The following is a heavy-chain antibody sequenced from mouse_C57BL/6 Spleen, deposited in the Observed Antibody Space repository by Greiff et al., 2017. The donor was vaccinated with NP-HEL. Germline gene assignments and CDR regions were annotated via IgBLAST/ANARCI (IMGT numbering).Heavy chain of an antibody. CDR1: GYSITSGYY. J-gene: IGHJ1*03. CDR3: ERGTGSSYWYFDV. CDR2: ISYDGSN. Sequence: EVQLQQSGPGLVKPSQSLSLTCSVTGYSITSGYYWNWIRQFPGNKLEWMGYISYDGSNNYNPSLKNRISITRDTSKNQFFLKLNSVTTEDTATYYCERGTGSSYWYFDVWGTGTTVTVSS. D-gene: IGHD1-1*01. V-gene: IGHV3-6*01.